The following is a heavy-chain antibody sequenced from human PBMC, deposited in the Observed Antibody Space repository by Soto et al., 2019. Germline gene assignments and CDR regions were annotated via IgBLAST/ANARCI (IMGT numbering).Heavy chain of an antibody. CDR1: GGTFSTYA. CDR3: ARGSDYLIDP. Sequence: QIQMVQSGAEVKKPGASVKVSCKASGGTFSTYAISWVRQAPGQGLEWMGGIIPMPGRTTYAQKFQDRVTITADKPTTTAYMELSSLRSADTAVYYCARGSDYLIDPWGRGTLVTVSS. V-gene: IGHV1-69*04. CDR2: IIPMPGRT. J-gene: IGHJ5*02. D-gene: IGHD4-17*01.